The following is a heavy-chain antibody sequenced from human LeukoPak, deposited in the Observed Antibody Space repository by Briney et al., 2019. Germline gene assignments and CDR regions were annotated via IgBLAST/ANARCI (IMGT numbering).Heavy chain of an antibody. J-gene: IGHJ5*02. CDR2: IKEDGSEK. CDR3: IYGGSYYVA. Sequence: ETLSLTCTVSGGSISSSSYYWGWIRQPPGKGLELVANIKEDGSEKYYVDSVKGRFTISRDNAKNSLYLQMNSLRAEDTAVYYCIYGGSYYVAWGQGTLVTVSS. D-gene: IGHD1-26*01. CDR1: GGSISSSSYY. V-gene: IGHV3-7*01.